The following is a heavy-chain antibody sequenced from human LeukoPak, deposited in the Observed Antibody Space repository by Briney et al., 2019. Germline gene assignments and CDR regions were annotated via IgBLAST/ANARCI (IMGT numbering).Heavy chain of an antibody. CDR1: GFTFSSYG. J-gene: IGHJ2*01. CDR3: ARSYCSGNRCYSDWYFDL. CDR2: ISKDGSIT. D-gene: IGHD2-2*01. Sequence: EGSLRLSCAASGFTFSSYGMHWVRQAPGKGLEWVAKISKDGSITDYGDSVRGRFTISRDNAENSLYLQMNSLRVEDSALYYCARSYCSGNRCYSDWYFDLWGRGTRVIVSS. V-gene: IGHV3-7*03.